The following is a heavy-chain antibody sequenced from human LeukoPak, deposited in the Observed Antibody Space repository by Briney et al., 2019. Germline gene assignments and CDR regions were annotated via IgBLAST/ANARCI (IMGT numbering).Heavy chain of an antibody. CDR3: ARNDGDGYFDY. CDR2: IWYDGSNK. D-gene: IGHD4-17*01. V-gene: IGHV3-33*08. CDR1: GITFSTSG. J-gene: IGHJ4*02. Sequence: GGSLRLSCAASGITFSTSGLSWVRQAPGKGLEWVAVIWYDGSNKYYADSVKGRFTISRDNSKNTLYLQMNSLRAEDTAVYYCARNDGDGYFDYWGQGTLVTVSS.